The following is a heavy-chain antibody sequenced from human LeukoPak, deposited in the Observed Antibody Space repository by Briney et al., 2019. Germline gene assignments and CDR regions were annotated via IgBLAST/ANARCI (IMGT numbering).Heavy chain of an antibody. J-gene: IGHJ5*02. CDR2: IYYSGST. D-gene: IGHD6-13*01. V-gene: IGHV4-59*01. CDR3: ARAARIAAAGTPWFDP. CDR1: GGSISSYY. Sequence: SETLSLTCTVSGGSISSYYWSWIRQPPGKGPEWIGYIYYSGSTNYNPSLKSRVTISVDTSKNQFSLKLSSVTAADTAVYYCARAARIAAAGTPWFDPWGQGTLVTVSS.